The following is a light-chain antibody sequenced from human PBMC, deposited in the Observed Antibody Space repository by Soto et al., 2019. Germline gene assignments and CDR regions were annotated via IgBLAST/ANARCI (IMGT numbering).Light chain of an antibody. CDR3: PFWDGSLNAWV. Sequence: QSVLTQPPSASGTPGQRVSISCFGSSSNIGCNTVSRYQQFPGTAPGAAPKLLMYGGNQRPSGVPDRFSGSASGTSASLAISGVQSEDEADYYCPFWDGSLNAWVIGGGTKVTVL. J-gene: IGLJ3*02. V-gene: IGLV1-44*01. CDR1: SSNIGCNT. CDR2: GGN.